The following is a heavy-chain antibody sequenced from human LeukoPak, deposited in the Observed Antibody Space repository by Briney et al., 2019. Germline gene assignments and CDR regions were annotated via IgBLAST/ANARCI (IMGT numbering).Heavy chain of an antibody. Sequence: GGSLRLSCTASGFPFSSYAMSWVRQAPGKGLEWVSSIISSGGVTYYTDSLKGRFTISRDNSKNTLYLQMNSLRAEDTAVYYCASDEKGYCSSTSCYPDYWGQGTLVTVSS. D-gene: IGHD2-2*01. J-gene: IGHJ4*02. CDR3: ASDEKGYCSSTSCYPDY. CDR2: IISSGGVT. V-gene: IGHV3-23*01. CDR1: GFPFSSYA.